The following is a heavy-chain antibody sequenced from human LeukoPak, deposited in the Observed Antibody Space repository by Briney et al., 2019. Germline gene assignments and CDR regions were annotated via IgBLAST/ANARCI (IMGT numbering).Heavy chain of an antibody. D-gene: IGHD2-15*01. J-gene: IGHJ5*02. Sequence: SETLSLTCTVSGGSISSYYWSWIRQPPGKGLEWIGYIYYSGSTNYNPSLKSRVTISVDTSKNQFSLKLSSVTAADTAVYYCARGLNIVVVYWFDPWGQGTLVTVSS. CDR3: ARGLNIVVVYWFDP. CDR2: IYYSGST. CDR1: GGSISSYY. V-gene: IGHV4-59*12.